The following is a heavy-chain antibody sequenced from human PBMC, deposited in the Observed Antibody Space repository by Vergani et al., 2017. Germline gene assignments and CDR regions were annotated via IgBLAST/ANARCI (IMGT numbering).Heavy chain of an antibody. Sequence: QVQLQESGPGLVKPSETLSLTCTVSGGSISSYYWSWIRQPPGKGLEWIGYIYYSGSTNYNPPLKSRVTISVDTSKNQFSLKLSSVTAADTAVYYCARARAIRFLGWLLFDYWGQGTLVTVSS. D-gene: IGHD3-3*01. CDR3: ARARAIRFLGWLLFDY. CDR2: IYYSGST. CDR1: GGSISSYY. V-gene: IGHV4-59*01. J-gene: IGHJ4*02.